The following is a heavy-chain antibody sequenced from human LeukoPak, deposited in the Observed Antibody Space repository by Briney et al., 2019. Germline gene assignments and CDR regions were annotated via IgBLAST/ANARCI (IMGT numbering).Heavy chain of an antibody. J-gene: IGHJ6*02. Sequence: GASVKVSCKVSGYTLTELSMHWVRQAPGKGLEWMGGFDPEDGETIYAQKFQGRVTMTEDTSTDTAYMELSSLRSEDTAVYYCATPESSSWTHGMDVWGQGTTVTVS. CDR2: FDPEDGET. CDR1: GYTLTELS. CDR3: ATPESSSWTHGMDV. V-gene: IGHV1-24*01. D-gene: IGHD6-13*01.